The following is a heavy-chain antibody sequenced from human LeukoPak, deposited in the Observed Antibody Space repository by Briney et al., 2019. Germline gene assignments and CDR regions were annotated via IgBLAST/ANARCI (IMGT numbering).Heavy chain of an antibody. CDR1: GFTFSDHY. V-gene: IGHV3-72*01. J-gene: IGHJ4*02. CDR3: SRAGIRTTPYYFDY. Sequence: GGSLRLSCAASGFTFSDHYMDWVRQAPGKGLEWVGRIRNKANSYTTEYAASVKGRLTISRDDSKNSLFLQMNTLKTEDTAVYYCSRAGIRTTPYYFDYWGQGTLVTVSS. D-gene: IGHD1-7*01. CDR2: IRNKANSYTT.